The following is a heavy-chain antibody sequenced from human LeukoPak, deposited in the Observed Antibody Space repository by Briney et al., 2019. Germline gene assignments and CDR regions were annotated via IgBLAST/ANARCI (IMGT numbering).Heavy chain of an antibody. J-gene: IGHJ4*02. CDR3: ARLPRVQLWPYYFDY. Sequence: SESLSLTCTVSGGSISSYYWSWIRQPSGKGLEWIGYIYYSGSTNYNPSLKSRVTISVDTSMNQFSLKLSSVTAADTAVYYCARLPRVQLWPYYFDYWGQGTLVTVSS. CDR1: GGSISSYY. D-gene: IGHD5-18*01. V-gene: IGHV4-59*08. CDR2: IYYSGST.